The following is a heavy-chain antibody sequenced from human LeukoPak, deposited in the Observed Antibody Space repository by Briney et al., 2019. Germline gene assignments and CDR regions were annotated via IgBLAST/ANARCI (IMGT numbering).Heavy chain of an antibody. CDR3: AKGTMVRGADD. CDR1: GFTFSSYV. Sequence: GGSLRLSCAASGFTFSSYVMHWVRQAPGKGLEWVAIISYDGSNEYYADSVKGRFTISRDNSKNTLYLQMNSLRAEDTAVYYCAKGTMVRGADDWGQGTLVTVSS. D-gene: IGHD3-10*01. J-gene: IGHJ4*02. V-gene: IGHV3-30*04. CDR2: ISYDGSNE.